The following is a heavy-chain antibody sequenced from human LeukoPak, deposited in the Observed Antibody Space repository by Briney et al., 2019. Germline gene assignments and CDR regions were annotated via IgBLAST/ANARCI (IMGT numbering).Heavy chain of an antibody. J-gene: IGHJ4*02. V-gene: IGHV4-34*01. D-gene: IGHD5-24*01. Sequence: PSETLSLTCAVYGGSFSGYYWSWIRQPPGKGLEWIGEINHSGSTNYNPSLKSRVTISVDTSKNQFSLKLSSVTAADTAVYYCARAEGDGYSYYFDYWGQGTLATVSS. CDR1: GGSFSGYY. CDR3: ARAEGDGYSYYFDY. CDR2: INHSGST.